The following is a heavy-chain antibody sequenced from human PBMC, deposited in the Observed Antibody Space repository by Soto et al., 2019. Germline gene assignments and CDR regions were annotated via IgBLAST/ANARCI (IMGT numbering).Heavy chain of an antibody. V-gene: IGHV1-69*10. CDR3: ARPAMRDCYNYYYHGMDV. CDR1: GGTFSSYA. Sequence: ASVKVSCKASGGTFSSYAISWVRQAPGQGLDWMGVIIPILGIANYAQKFQGRVTITADKSTSTAYMELSNRRSEDTAVYYCARPAMRDCYNYYYHGMDVWGQGTTVTVSS. J-gene: IGHJ6*02. D-gene: IGHD2-21*01. CDR2: IIPILGIA.